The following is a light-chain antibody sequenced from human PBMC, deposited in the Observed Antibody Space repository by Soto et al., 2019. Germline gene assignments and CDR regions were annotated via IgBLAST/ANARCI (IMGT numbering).Light chain of an antibody. CDR3: QQNDNYRA. V-gene: IGKV1-5*01. CDR1: QSINNW. Sequence: DIQMTHSPSTLSGYVRDIVTITCRASQSINNWLAWYQKKPGRAPKLLIYDASTLGSGVPSRFSGSGSGTEFTLAISSLQPDDFATYYCQQNDNYRAFGQGTKVDIK. J-gene: IGKJ1*01. CDR2: DAS.